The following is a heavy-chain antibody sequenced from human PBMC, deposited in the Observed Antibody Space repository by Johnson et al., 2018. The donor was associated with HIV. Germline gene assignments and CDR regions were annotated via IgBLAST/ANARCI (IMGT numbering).Heavy chain of an antibody. CDR3: AGWPIFGGPLPVAFDI. J-gene: IGHJ3*02. V-gene: IGHV3-7*01. CDR2: IKQDGSEK. Sequence: EVHLVESGGGLVQPWGSLRLSCAASGFTFSSYWMSWVRQAPGKGLEWVANIKQDGSEKYYVDSVKGRFTISRDNAKNSLYLQMNSLRAEDTAVYYCAGWPIFGGPLPVAFDIWGQGTMVTVSS. D-gene: IGHD3-3*01. CDR1: GFTFSSYW.